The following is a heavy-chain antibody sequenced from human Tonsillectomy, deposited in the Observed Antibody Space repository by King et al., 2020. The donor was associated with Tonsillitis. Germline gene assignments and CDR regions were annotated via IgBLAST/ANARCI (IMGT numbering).Heavy chain of an antibody. CDR2: IYYSGST. V-gene: IGHV4-59*01. J-gene: IGHJ4*02. CDR3: ARDSAVLSGDAYFDY. CDR1: GGSISRYY. D-gene: IGHD5-12*01. Sequence: VQLQESGPGLVKPSETLSLTCTVSGGSISRYYWSWIRQPPGKGPEWIGYIYYSGSTNYNPSLKSRLTISVDTSKNQFSLKLSSVTAADTAVYYCARDSAVLSGDAYFDYWGQGTLGTVSS.